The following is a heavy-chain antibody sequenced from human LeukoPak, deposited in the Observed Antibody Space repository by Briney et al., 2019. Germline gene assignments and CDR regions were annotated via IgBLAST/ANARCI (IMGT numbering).Heavy chain of an antibody. J-gene: IGHJ4*02. D-gene: IGHD2-15*01. Sequence: KPSQTLSLTCTVSGASISGGGYYWSWIRQHPGKSLEWIGYIYHSGSTNYNPSLKSRVTISVDTSKNQFSLKLSSVTAADTAVYYCARRSYVCSGGSCYPSLDYWGQGTLVTVSS. CDR2: IYHSGST. CDR1: GASISGGGYY. CDR3: ARRSYVCSGGSCYPSLDY. V-gene: IGHV4-31*03.